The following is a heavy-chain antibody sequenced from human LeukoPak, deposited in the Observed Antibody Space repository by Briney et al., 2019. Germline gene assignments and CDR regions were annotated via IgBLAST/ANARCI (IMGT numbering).Heavy chain of an antibody. V-gene: IGHV3-43*02. CDR3: ARESGKFDY. CDR1: GLPIADFA. J-gene: IGHJ4*02. Sequence: GGSLRLSCVASGLPIADFAMHWVRQAPGKGLEWVSLISGDGVSTFYADSVKGRFSISRDNSENSLSLEMNSLRTEDTAMYYCARESGKFDYWGQGTLVAVSS. CDR2: ISGDGVST.